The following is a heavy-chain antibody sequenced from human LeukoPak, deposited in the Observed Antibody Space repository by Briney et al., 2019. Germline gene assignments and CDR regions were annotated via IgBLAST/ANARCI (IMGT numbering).Heavy chain of an antibody. CDR1: GYTFTGYF. J-gene: IGHJ6*02. V-gene: IGHV1-2*02. CDR2: INPNSGGT. Sequence: ASVKLSCKASGYTFTGYFMHWVRQAPGQGLEWMGWINPNSGGTSYVQNFQGRVTMTRDTSISTAYMDLSRLRSDDTAVYYCARDYYYGMDVWGQGTTVTVSS. CDR3: ARDYYYGMDV.